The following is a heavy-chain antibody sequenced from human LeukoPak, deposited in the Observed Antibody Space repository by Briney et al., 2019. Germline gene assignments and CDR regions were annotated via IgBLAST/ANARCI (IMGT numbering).Heavy chain of an antibody. CDR3: VSRSRGDGYNY. CDR1: GFTFSNHA. V-gene: IGHV3-30*04. J-gene: IGHJ4*02. CDR2: ISDDGTSK. Sequence: GGSLRLSCVTSGFTFSNHAMHWVRQGPGKGLEWVAVISDDGTSKFYADSVKGRFTIFRDNSKNTLFLQINSLRPEDTAVYYCVSRSRGDGYNYWGQGTLVTVSS. D-gene: IGHD5-24*01.